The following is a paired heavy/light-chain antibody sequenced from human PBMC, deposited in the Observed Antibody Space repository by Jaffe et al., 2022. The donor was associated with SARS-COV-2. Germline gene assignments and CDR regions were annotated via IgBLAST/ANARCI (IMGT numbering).Heavy chain of an antibody. D-gene: IGHD6-13*01. Sequence: QVQLVESGGGLVKPGGSLRLSCAASGFTFSDYSMSWIRQAPGKGLEWVSHISTSGSYLYYADSVKGRFTISRDNAKTSLYLQMNSLRAEDTAVYYCARESSSWSGGYYFYKDVWGKGTTVTVSS. CDR3: ARESSSWSGGYYFYKDV. V-gene: IGHV3-11*01. CDR1: GFTFSDYS. CDR2: ISTSGSYL. J-gene: IGHJ6*03.
Light chain of an antibody. CDR1: SLRNYY. V-gene: IGLV3-19*01. CDR3: NSRDSSGNPPYV. CDR2: GKN. J-gene: IGLJ1*01. Sequence: SSELTQDPGVSVALGQTVRITCQGDSLRNYYASWYQQKPGQAPVLIIYGKNNRPSGIPDRFSGSRLGNTASLTITGAQAEDEADYYCNSRDSSGNPPYVFGTGTKVTVV.